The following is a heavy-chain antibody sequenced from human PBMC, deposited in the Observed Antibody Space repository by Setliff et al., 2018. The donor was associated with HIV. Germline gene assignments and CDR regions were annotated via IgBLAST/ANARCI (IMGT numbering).Heavy chain of an antibody. V-gene: IGHV4-34*01. CDR2: INHRGTT. CDR1: GESLSGGY. Sequence: SETLSLTCAVYGESLSGGYWSWIRQSPGKGLEWIGEINHRGTTNYNPSLKSRVTMSIDTSKNQFSLKLSSVTAADTAVYYCARVLGRYYDSSGRPGFQHWGQGTLVTVSS. D-gene: IGHD3-22*01. J-gene: IGHJ1*01. CDR3: ARVLGRYYDSSGRPGFQH.